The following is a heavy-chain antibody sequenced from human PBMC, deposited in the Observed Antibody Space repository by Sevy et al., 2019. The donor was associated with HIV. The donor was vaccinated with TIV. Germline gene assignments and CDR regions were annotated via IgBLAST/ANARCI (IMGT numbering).Heavy chain of an antibody. J-gene: IGHJ4*02. CDR3: AREQLTPYFDY. V-gene: IGHV3-11*01. Sequence: GGSLSLSCAASGFTFSDYYMSWIRQAPGKGLEWVSYISSSGSTIYYADSVKGRFTISRDNAKSSLYLQMNSLRAEDTAVYYCAREQLTPYFDYWGQGTLVTVSS. CDR1: GFTFSDYY. D-gene: IGHD6-13*01. CDR2: ISSSGSTI.